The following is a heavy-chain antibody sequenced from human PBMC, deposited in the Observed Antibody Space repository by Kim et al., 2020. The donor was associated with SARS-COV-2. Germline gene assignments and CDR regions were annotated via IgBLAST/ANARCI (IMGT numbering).Heavy chain of an antibody. CDR1: GYGFSNYW. V-gene: IGHV5-10-1*01. J-gene: IGHJ5*02. CDR2: IDPSDSHP. Sequence: GESLKISCKASGYGFSNYWISWVRQMTGEGLEWRGSIDPSDSHPNYSPSFQGHVTISVYKSTNTAYLQWSSLRASDTAMYYCARHWFGEFLSQYNWFDPWGQGTLVTVSS. D-gene: IGHD3-10*01. CDR3: ARHWFGEFLSQYNWFDP.